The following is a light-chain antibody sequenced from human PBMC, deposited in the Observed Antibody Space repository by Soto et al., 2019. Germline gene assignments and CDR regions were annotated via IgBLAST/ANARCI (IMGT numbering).Light chain of an antibody. CDR3: RSYTSSSPPV. CDR2: DVS. V-gene: IGLV2-14*01. Sequence: QSALTQPASVSGSPGQSITISCTGTSSDVGGYNYVSWYQQHPGKAPKLMIYDVSNRPSGVSNRFSGSKSGNTASLTISGLQAEDEADYYCRSYTSSSPPVFGTGTKLTVL. J-gene: IGLJ1*01. CDR1: SSDVGGYNY.